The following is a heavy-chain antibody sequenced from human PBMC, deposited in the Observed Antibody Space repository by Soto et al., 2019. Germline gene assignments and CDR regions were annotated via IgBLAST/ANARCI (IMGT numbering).Heavy chain of an antibody. CDR1: GLTFSTYG. J-gene: IGHJ6*02. V-gene: IGHV3-33*01. D-gene: IGHD3-16*01. CDR2: IWYDGSNK. CDR3: SRSLITGSIYYYYGMDV. Sequence: GGSLRLSCAASGLTFSTYGMHWVRQAPGKGLEWVAVIWYDGSNKYYADSVEGRFTISRDNSKNTLYLQMNSLRAEDTAVYYCSRSLITGSIYYYYGMDVWGQGTTVTVSS.